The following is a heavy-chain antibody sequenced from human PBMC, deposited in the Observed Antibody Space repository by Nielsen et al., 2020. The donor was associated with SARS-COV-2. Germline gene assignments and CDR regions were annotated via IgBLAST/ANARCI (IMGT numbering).Heavy chain of an antibody. CDR2: ISAYNGNT. V-gene: IGHV1-18*01. Sequence: ASVKVSCKASGYTFTSYGISWVRQAPGQGLEWMGWISAYNGNTNYAQKLQGRVTMTTDTSTSTAYMELRSLRSDDTAVYYCARGLSDSGYDRGSNWFDPWGQGTLATVSS. CDR1: GYTFTSYG. J-gene: IGHJ5*02. CDR3: ARGLSDSGYDRGSNWFDP. D-gene: IGHD5-12*01.